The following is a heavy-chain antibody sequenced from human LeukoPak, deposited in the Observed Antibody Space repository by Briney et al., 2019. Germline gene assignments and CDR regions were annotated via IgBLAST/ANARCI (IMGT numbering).Heavy chain of an antibody. V-gene: IGHV3-48*03. J-gene: IGHJ4*02. CDR3: AREIVSSVAGNFDY. CDR2: ISSSASTR. Sequence: PGGSLRLSCAASGFTFNNHEMNWVRQAPGKGLEWVSYISSSASTRTYADSVKGRFTISRDNGKNSLYLEMNSLRAEDTAVYYCAREIVSSVAGNFDYWGQGTLVTVSS. CDR1: GFTFNNHE. D-gene: IGHD6-19*01.